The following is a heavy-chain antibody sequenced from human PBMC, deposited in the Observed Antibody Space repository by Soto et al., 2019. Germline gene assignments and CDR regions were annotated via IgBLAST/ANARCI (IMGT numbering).Heavy chain of an antibody. CDR1: GYTFRSYG. CDR3: ARDRGVVTSGSAYYFEY. J-gene: IGHJ4*02. CDR2: ISGYNGNT. D-gene: IGHD2-2*01. Sequence: ASVKVSCKATGYTFRSYGVTWVRQAPGQGLEWMGWISGYNGNTEYAQKLQGRVTMTTDTSTSTVYMELRSLGSADTAVYYCARDRGVVTSGSAYYFEYWGQGTLVTVSS. V-gene: IGHV1-18*01.